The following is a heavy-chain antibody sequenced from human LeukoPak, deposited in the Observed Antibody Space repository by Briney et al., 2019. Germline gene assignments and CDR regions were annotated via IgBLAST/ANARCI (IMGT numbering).Heavy chain of an antibody. J-gene: IGHJ4*02. CDR2: INPSGGST. V-gene: IGHV1-46*01. D-gene: IGHD2-2*01. CDR3: ATLGYCSSTSCYAGDY. Sequence: ASVEVSCKASGYTFTSYYMHWVRQAPGQGLEWMGIINPSGGSTSYAQKFQGRVTMTRDTSTSTVYMELSSLRSEDTAVYYCATLGYCSSTSCYAGDYWGQGTLVTVSS. CDR1: GYTFTSYY.